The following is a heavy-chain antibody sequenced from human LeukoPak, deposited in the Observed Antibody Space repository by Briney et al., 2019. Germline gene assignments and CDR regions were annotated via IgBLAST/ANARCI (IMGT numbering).Heavy chain of an antibody. CDR2: IYSGGST. CDR1: GFTVSSNY. Sequence: GGSLRLSCAASGFTVSSNYMSWVRQAPGKGLEWVSVIYSGGSTYYADSVKGRFTISRDNSKNTLYLQMNSLRAEDTAVYYCAAQKVVGATTPIGYWGQGTLVTVSS. D-gene: IGHD1-26*01. CDR3: AAQKVVGATTPIGY. J-gene: IGHJ4*02. V-gene: IGHV3-66*01.